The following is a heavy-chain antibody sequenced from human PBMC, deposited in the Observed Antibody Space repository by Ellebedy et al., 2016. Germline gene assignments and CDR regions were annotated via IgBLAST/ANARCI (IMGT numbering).Heavy chain of an antibody. CDR2: INWNGGST. CDR3: ARVSTYSTVYYMDV. J-gene: IGHJ6*03. V-gene: IGHV3-20*01. CDR1: GFTFDDYG. D-gene: IGHD6-13*01. Sequence: GGSLRLXXAASGFTFDDYGMSWVRQAPGKGLEWVSGINWNGGSTGYADSVKGRFTISRDNAKNSLYLQMNSLRAEDTALYHCARVSTYSTVYYMDVWGKGTTVTVSS.